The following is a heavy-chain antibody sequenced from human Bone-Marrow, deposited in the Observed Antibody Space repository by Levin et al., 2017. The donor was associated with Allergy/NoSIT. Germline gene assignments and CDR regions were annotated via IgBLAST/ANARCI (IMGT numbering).Heavy chain of an antibody. CDR2: ISGSSNTI. V-gene: IGHV3-48*02. CDR3: ARVPPHLGLSGGFDF. Sequence: GASVKVSCAASGFTFSSYSMNWVRQAPGKGLEWVSYISGSSNTIYYADSVKGRFTISRDNAKNSLDLQMNSLRDEDTALYYCARVPPHLGLSGGFDFWGQGTLVTVSS. D-gene: IGHD3-16*01. CDR1: GFTFSSYS. J-gene: IGHJ4*02.